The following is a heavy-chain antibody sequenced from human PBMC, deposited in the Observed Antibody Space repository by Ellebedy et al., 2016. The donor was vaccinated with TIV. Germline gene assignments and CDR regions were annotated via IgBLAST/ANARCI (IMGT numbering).Heavy chain of an antibody. V-gene: IGHV4-39*01. CDR3: ARRIGARPPAS. CDR2: FFYGGST. Sequence: SETLSLTXTVSGGSISSSTYYWSWIRQPPGKGLEWIGSFFYGGSTDYNPSLKSRVTISEDTSKNQFSLRLSSVTAADTAVYYCARRIGARPPASWGQGTLVTVSS. CDR1: GGSISSSTYY. J-gene: IGHJ5*02. D-gene: IGHD3-16*01.